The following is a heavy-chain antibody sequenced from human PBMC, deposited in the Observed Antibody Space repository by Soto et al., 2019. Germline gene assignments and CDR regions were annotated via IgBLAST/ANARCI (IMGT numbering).Heavy chain of an antibody. CDR2: ISSSSSTI. D-gene: IGHD6-13*01. J-gene: IGHJ5*02. Sequence: EVQLVESGGGLVQPGGSLRLSCAASGFTFSSYSMNWVRQAPGKGLEWVSYISSSSSTIYYADSVKGRFTISRDNAKNSVYLQMNSLSAEDTAVYYCVRHPERIAEIGWFDPWGQGTLVTVSS. CDR1: GFTFSSYS. V-gene: IGHV3-48*01. CDR3: VRHPERIAEIGWFDP.